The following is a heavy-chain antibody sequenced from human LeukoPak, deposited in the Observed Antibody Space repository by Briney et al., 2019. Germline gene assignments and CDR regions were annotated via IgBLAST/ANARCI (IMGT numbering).Heavy chain of an antibody. Sequence: SETLSLTCSVPGGAVTSFYWSWIRQSPGKGLAWIGYFYYSGSTKYNPSLKSRVTMSGDTSKNQLSLKLRSVTAADTAMYYCARHRFASAVILDYWGQGDPVTVSS. D-gene: IGHD2-21*02. CDR3: ARHRFASAVILDY. J-gene: IGHJ4*02. CDR1: GGAVTSFY. V-gene: IGHV4-59*08. CDR2: FYYSGST.